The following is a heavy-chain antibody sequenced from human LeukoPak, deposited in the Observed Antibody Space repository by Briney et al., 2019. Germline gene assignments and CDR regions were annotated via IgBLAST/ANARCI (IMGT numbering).Heavy chain of an antibody. Sequence: GKSLKISCKGSGYSFTSYWIGWVRQMPGKGLEWMGIIYPGDSDTRYSPSFQGQVTISADKSISTAYLQWSSLKASDTAMYYCARRYSSSWYFLDYWGQGTLVTVSS. J-gene: IGHJ4*02. V-gene: IGHV5-51*01. CDR1: GYSFTSYW. CDR3: ARRYSSSWYFLDY. D-gene: IGHD6-13*01. CDR2: IYPGDSDT.